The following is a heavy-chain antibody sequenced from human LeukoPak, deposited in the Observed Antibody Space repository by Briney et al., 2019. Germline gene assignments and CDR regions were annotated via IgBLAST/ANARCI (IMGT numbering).Heavy chain of an antibody. CDR3: ARIMVDDYGDNGLS. Sequence: SVKVSCKASGGTFSSYAISWVRQAPGQGLEWMGGIIPIFGTPNYAQKFQGRVTIATDESTSTAYMELSSLRSEDTAVYYCARIMVDDYGDNGLSWGQGTLVTVSS. CDR1: GGTFSSYA. J-gene: IGHJ5*02. V-gene: IGHV1-69*05. CDR2: IIPIFGTP. D-gene: IGHD4-17*01.